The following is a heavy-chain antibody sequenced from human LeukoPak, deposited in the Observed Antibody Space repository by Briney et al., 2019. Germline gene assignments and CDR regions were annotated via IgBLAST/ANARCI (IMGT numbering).Heavy chain of an antibody. CDR2: INPNSGGT. J-gene: IGHJ4*02. D-gene: IGHD6-6*01. Sequence: GASVKVSCKASGYTFTGYYMHWVRQAPGQGLERMGWINPNSGGTNYAQKFQGRVTMTRDTSISTAYMELSRLRSDDTAVYYCASSIFGYSREYSSSFPFDYWGQGTLVTVSS. V-gene: IGHV1-2*02. CDR1: GYTFTGYY. CDR3: ASSIFGYSREYSSSFPFDY.